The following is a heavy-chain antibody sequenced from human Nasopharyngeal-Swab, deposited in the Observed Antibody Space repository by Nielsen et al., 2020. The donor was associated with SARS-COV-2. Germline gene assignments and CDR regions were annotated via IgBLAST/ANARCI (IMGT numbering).Heavy chain of an antibody. J-gene: IGHJ4*02. Sequence: SVKVSCKTSGDTFTNSAISWVRQAPGQGLEWMGGIVPALGLPNYAQKFRGRLTISAARSTTTSYLELSSLRFEDTAIYYCVREGEYGAYDAPDYWGQGTLITVSS. CDR1: GDTFTNSA. D-gene: IGHD5-12*01. V-gene: IGHV1-69*10. CDR3: VREGEYGAYDAPDY. CDR2: IVPALGLP.